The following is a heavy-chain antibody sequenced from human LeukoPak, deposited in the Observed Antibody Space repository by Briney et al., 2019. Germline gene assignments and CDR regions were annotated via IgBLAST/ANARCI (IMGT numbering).Heavy chain of an antibody. J-gene: IGHJ4*02. CDR1: GFTFSSYA. CDR3: ARDIPDYDFWSGYYDY. Sequence: GGSLRLSCAASGFTFSSYAMHWVRQAPGKGLEWVAVISYDGSNKYYADSVKGRFTISRDNSKNTLYLQMNSLRAEDTAVYYCARDIPDYDFWSGYYDYWGQGTLVTVSS. D-gene: IGHD3-3*01. CDR2: ISYDGSNK. V-gene: IGHV3-30-3*01.